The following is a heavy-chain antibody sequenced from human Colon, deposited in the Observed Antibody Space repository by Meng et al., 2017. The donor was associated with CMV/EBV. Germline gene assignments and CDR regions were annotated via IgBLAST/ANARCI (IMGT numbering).Heavy chain of an antibody. V-gene: IGHV1-2*06. Sequence: SCKASGFTFSAYYLRWVRPAPGQGLEWVGRINPISGGTTYAQKFKGRVTLTRDTSISTDYMEVGRLTSDDTAVYFCARELESGGLDYWGQGTLVTVSS. D-gene: IGHD3-3*01. CDR3: ARELESGGLDY. J-gene: IGHJ4*02. CDR1: GFTFSAYY. CDR2: INPISGGT.